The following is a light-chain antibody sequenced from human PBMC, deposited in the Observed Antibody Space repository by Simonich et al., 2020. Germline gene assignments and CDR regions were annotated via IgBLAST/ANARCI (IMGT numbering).Light chain of an antibody. V-gene: IGLV2-14*03. CDR3: SSYTSSSTYV. J-gene: IGLJ1*01. CDR2: DVS. CDR1: SSDVGGYNS. Sequence: QSALTQPASVSGSPGQSITISCTGPSSDVGGYNSVSWYKHHPGKAPKLMIYDVSKRPSGVSNRFSGSKSGNTASLTISGLQAEDEADYYCSSYTSSSTYVFGTGTKVTVL.